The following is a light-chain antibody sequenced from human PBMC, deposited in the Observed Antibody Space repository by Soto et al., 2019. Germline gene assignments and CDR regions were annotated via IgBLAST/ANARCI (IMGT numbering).Light chain of an antibody. CDR3: QQFSSSPLT. Sequence: EFVLTQSPGTLALPPGERATLSCRASQTIRNNYLAWYQQKPGQAPRLLIYDASSRATGIPDRFRGGGSGTDFTLTISRLEPEDFAVYYSQQFSSSPLTLGGGTQVEIK. V-gene: IGKV3-20*01. J-gene: IGKJ4*01. CDR2: DAS. CDR1: QTIRNNY.